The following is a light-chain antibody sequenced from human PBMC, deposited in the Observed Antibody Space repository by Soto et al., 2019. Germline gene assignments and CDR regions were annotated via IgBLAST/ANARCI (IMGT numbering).Light chain of an antibody. J-gene: IGLJ3*02. CDR3: SSHTSTSPDWV. CDR2: EVT. CDR1: SSDVGGYNY. V-gene: IGLV2-14*01. Sequence: QSALTQPASVSGAPGQSITISCTGTSSDVGGYNYVSWYQQHPGKAPKLMIYEVTNRPSGVSNRFSGSKSGNTASRTISVLQAEDEADYFCSSHTSTSPDWVFGGGTKLTVL.